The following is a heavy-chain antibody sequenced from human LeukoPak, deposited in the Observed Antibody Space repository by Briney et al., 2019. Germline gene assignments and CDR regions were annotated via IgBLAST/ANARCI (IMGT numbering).Heavy chain of an antibody. Sequence: GDSLRLSCAASGFTFSSYAMSWVRQAPGKGLEWVSAISGSGGSTYYADSVKGRFTISRDNSKNTLYLQINSLRAEDTAVYYCLVAATLGLGAFDIWGQGTMVTVSS. V-gene: IGHV3-23*01. CDR3: LVAATLGLGAFDI. CDR1: GFTFSSYA. J-gene: IGHJ3*02. CDR2: ISGSGGST. D-gene: IGHD2-15*01.